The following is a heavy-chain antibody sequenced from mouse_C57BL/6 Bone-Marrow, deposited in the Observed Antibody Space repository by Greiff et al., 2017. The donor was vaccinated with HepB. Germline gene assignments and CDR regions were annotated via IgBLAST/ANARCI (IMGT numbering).Heavy chain of an antibody. V-gene: IGHV3-6*01. D-gene: IGHD1-1*01. CDR1: GYSITSGYY. Sequence: ESGPGLVKPSQSLSLTCSVTGYSITSGYYWNWIRQFPGNKLEWMGYISYDGSNNYNPSLKNRISITRDTSKNQFFLKLNSVTTEDTATYYCARDYYGLHWYFDVWGTGTTVTVSS. J-gene: IGHJ1*03. CDR3: ARDYYGLHWYFDV. CDR2: ISYDGSN.